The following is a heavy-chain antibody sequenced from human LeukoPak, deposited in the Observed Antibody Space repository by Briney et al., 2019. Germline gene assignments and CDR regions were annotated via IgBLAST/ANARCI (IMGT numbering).Heavy chain of an antibody. CDR1: GGSISSYY. CDR3: ARNRYYYGSGSLFDY. CDR2: NYTSGST. Sequence: SETLSLTCTVSGGSISSYYWSWIRQPAGKGPEWIGRNYTSGSTNYNPSLKSRVTMSVDTSKNQFSLKLSSVTAADTAVYYCARNRYYYGSGSLFDYWGQGTLVTVSS. D-gene: IGHD3-10*01. J-gene: IGHJ4*02. V-gene: IGHV4-4*07.